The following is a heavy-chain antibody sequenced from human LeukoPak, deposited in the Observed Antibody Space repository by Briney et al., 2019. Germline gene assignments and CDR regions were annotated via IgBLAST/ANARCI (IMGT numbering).Heavy chain of an antibody. J-gene: IGHJ4*02. CDR3: ARSGTRYCSSTSCYYY. Sequence: QAGGSLRLSCAASGFTFSSYAMSWVRQAPGKGLEWVSAISGGGGNTNYADSVKGRFTISRDNAKNSLYLQMNSLRAEDTAVYYCARSGTRYCSSTSCYYYWGQGTLVTVSS. V-gene: IGHV3-23*01. CDR1: GFTFSSYA. CDR2: ISGGGGNT. D-gene: IGHD2-2*01.